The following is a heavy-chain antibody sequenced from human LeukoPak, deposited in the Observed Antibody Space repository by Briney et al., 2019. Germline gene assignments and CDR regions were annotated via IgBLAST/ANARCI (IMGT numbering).Heavy chain of an antibody. CDR3: ARVGGYSYGYRVVSYFDY. V-gene: IGHV3-21*01. CDR2: ISSSSSYI. CDR1: GFTFSSYS. J-gene: IGHJ4*02. Sequence: GWSLRLSCAASGFTFSSYSRNWIRQAPGKGLQWLSSISSSSSYIYYADSVKGRFTISRDNAKNSLYLQMNSLRAEDTAVYYCARVGGYSYGYRVVSYFDYWGQGTLVTVSS. D-gene: IGHD5-18*01.